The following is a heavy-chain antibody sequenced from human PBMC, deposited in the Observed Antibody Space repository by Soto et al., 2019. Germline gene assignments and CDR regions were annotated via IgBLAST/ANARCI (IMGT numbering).Heavy chain of an antibody. Sequence: GGSLRLSCAASGFTFSSYWMSWVRQAPGKGLEWVANIKQDGSQKWYVDSVKGRFTISRDNARNSLYLQMNSLRVEDTAGYYCARGDYYDESGRFSDAFGFWGQGTMVTV. V-gene: IGHV3-7*04. J-gene: IGHJ3*01. CDR3: ARGDYYDESGRFSDAFGF. CDR2: IKQDGSQK. CDR1: GFTFSSYW. D-gene: IGHD3-22*01.